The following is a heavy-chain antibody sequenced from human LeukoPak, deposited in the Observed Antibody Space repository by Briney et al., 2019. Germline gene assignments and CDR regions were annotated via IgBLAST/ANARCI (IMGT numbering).Heavy chain of an antibody. Sequence: LSLTCTVSGGSISSSSYYWGWIRQPPGKGLEWVAVISYDGSNKYYADSVKGRFTISRDNSKNTLYLQMNSLRAEDTAVYYCARDNVDTAMVTDSNWFDPWGQGTLVTVSS. J-gene: IGHJ5*02. CDR2: ISYDGSNK. V-gene: IGHV3-30-3*01. CDR1: GGSISSSS. D-gene: IGHD5-18*01. CDR3: ARDNVDTAMVTDSNWFDP.